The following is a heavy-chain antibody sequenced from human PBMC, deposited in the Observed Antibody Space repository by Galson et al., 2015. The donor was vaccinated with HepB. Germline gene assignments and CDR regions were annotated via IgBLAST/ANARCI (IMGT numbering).Heavy chain of an antibody. CDR1: GFTFSSYA. CDR3: AEGDWNHGGYPLDY. V-gene: IGHV3-23*01. J-gene: IGHJ4*02. Sequence: SLRLSCAASGFTFSSYAMSWVRQAPGKGLEWVSAISGSGGSTYYADSVKGRFTISRDNSKNTLYLQMNSLRAEDTAVYYCAEGDWNHGGYPLDYWGQGTLVTVSS. D-gene: IGHD1-1*01. CDR2: ISGSGGST.